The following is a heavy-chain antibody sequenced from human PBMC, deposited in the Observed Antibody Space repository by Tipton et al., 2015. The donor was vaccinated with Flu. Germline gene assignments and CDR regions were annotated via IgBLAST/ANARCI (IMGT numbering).Heavy chain of an antibody. D-gene: IGHD6-6*01. Sequence: SLRLSCAASGFTVSGNYMTWVRQAPGKGLEWISIFYSSGTTSYADSVKGRFFISRDYSNNTLYLQMNSLRADDTAIYYCARDRGSISSIYYYYDGLDVWGQGTTVTVSS. J-gene: IGHJ6*02. CDR2: FYSSGTT. CDR3: ARDRGSISSIYYYYDGLDV. V-gene: IGHV3-66*01. CDR1: GFTVSGNY.